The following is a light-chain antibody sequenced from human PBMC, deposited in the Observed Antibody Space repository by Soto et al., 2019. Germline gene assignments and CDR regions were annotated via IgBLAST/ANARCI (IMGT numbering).Light chain of an antibody. J-gene: IGKJ4*01. V-gene: IGKV3-11*01. CDR1: QSVSNY. Sequence: EIVLTQSPATLYLSPGEAATLSCRASQSVSNYLAWYQQRPGQAPRLLIYDASNRATGVPARFSGSGSGTDFTLTISSLEPEDFAIYYCQQRSSWPLTFGGGTKVEIK. CDR3: QQRSSWPLT. CDR2: DAS.